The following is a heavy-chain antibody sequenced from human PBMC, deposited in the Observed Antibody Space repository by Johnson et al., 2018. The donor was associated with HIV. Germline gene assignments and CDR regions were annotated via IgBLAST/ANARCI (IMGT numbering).Heavy chain of an antibody. D-gene: IGHD6-19*01. V-gene: IGHV3-13*01. Sequence: VQLVEFGGGVVQPGRSLRLSCAASGFTFSSYAMHWVRQATGKGLEWVSGIGTSGDTYYPGSVKGRFTISRETAKNSLYLQMNSLRVGDTAVYYCARAVAGTWFDIWGQGTMVTVSS. CDR1: GFTFSSYA. CDR2: IGTSGDT. J-gene: IGHJ3*02. CDR3: ARAVAGTWFDI.